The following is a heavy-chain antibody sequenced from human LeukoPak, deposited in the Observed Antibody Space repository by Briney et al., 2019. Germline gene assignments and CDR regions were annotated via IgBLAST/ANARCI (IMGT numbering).Heavy chain of an antibody. V-gene: IGHV3-11*01. CDR2: ISSSGSTI. J-gene: IGHJ6*02. Sequence: GGSLRLSCAASGFTFSDYYMSWIRQAPGKGLEWVSYISSSGSTIYYADSVKGRFTISRDNAKNSLYLQMNSLRAEDTAVYYCASPEGYCSSTSCPGSYYGMDVWGQGTLVTVSS. D-gene: IGHD2-2*01. CDR3: ASPEGYCSSTSCPGSYYGMDV. CDR1: GFTFSDYY.